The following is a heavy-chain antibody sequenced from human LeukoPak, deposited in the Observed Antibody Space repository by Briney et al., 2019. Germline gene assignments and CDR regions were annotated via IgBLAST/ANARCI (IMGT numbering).Heavy chain of an antibody. J-gene: IGHJ5*02. Sequence: SETLSLTCTVSGGSISCSSYYWGWIRQPPGKGLEWIGSIYYSGSTYYNPSLKSRVTISVDTSKSQFSLKLSSVTAADTAVYYCARPYYDFTFAFDPWGQGTLVTVSS. D-gene: IGHD3-3*01. CDR2: IYYSGST. V-gene: IGHV4-39*01. CDR3: ARPYYDFTFAFDP. CDR1: GGSISCSSYY.